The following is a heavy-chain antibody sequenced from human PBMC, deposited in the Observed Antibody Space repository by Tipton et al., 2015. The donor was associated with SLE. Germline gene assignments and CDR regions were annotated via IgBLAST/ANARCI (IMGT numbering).Heavy chain of an antibody. CDR1: GGSISSSSYY. Sequence: TLSLTCTVSGGSISSSSYYWSWIRQPPGKGLEWIGYIYYSGSTNYNPSLKSRITISLDTSKNQFSLKLNSVTAADTAVYYCARDLASYYGVDVWGQGTTVTVSS. D-gene: IGHD3-3*02. CDR2: IYYSGST. V-gene: IGHV4-61*01. CDR3: ARDLASYYGVDV. J-gene: IGHJ6*02.